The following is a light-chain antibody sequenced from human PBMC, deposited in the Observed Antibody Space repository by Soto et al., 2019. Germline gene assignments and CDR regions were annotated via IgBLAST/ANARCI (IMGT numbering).Light chain of an antibody. V-gene: IGKV1-17*03. CDR2: GAS. CDR1: QGISNY. Sequence: DIQMTQSPSAMSASVGYRFTITCRASQGISNYLAWFQQKPGKAPKRLIYGASSLQSGVPSRFSGTGSGTEFTLTISSLQPEDFATYYCLQHNSYPPTFGQGTRLEIK. J-gene: IGKJ5*01. CDR3: LQHNSYPPT.